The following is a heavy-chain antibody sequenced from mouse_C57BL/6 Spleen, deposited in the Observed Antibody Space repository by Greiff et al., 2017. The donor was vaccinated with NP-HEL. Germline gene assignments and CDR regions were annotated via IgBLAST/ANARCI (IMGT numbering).Heavy chain of an antibody. CDR2: ISYDGSN. V-gene: IGHV3-6*01. D-gene: IGHD3-2*02. CDR1: GYSITSGYY. CDR3: ARAGSSGYGAMDD. Sequence: VQLKESGPGLVKPSQSLSLTCSVTGYSITSGYYWNWIRQFPGNKLEWMGYISYDGSNNYNPSLKNRISITRDTSKNQCFLKLNSVTTEDTATYYGARAGSSGYGAMDDWGQGTSVTVSS. J-gene: IGHJ4*01.